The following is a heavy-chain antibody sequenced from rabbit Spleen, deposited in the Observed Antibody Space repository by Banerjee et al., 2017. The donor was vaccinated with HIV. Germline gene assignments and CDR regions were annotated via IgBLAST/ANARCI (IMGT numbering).Heavy chain of an antibody. D-gene: IGHD6-1*01. J-gene: IGHJ4*01. CDR3: ARDRYTYGDAAVVAALDL. V-gene: IGHV1S40*01. Sequence: QSLEESGGDLVKPGASLTLTCTASGFSFSSSYYMCWVRQAPGKGLEWIACIGAGSTSGTYYASWAKGRFTGSKTSSTTVTLQMTSLTAADTATYFCARDRYTYGDAAVVAALDLWGPGTLVTVS. CDR2: IGAGSTSGT. CDR1: GFSFSSSYY.